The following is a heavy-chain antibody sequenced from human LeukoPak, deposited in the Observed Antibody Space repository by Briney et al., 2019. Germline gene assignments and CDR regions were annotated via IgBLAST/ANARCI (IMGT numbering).Heavy chain of an antibody. CDR3: ARHNGWYDY. V-gene: IGHV3-48*03. Sequence: TGGSLRHSCAASGLSFSSYEMNWVRQAPGKGREWISYISSSGSTMYADSVKCRFTISRDNAKNSLHLQMNSLRAEDTAVYYCARHNGWYDYWGQGTLVTVSS. J-gene: IGHJ4*02. CDR1: GLSFSSYE. D-gene: IGHD6-19*01. CDR2: ISSSGSTM.